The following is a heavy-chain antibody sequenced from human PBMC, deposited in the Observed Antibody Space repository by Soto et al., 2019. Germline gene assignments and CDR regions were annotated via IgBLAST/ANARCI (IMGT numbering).Heavy chain of an antibody. J-gene: IGHJ4*02. Sequence: PSETLSLTCAVSGGSISSGRDSWSWIGQPPGKGLEWIGFIYHSGSTEYNPSLKSRVTILVDTSNHQFSLRLDSVTAADTAVYYCARSAPDSNGYYLDWGQGTLVTVSS. CDR2: IYHSGST. CDR1: GGSISSGRDS. V-gene: IGHV4-61*01. CDR3: ARSAPDSNGYYLD. D-gene: IGHD3-22*01.